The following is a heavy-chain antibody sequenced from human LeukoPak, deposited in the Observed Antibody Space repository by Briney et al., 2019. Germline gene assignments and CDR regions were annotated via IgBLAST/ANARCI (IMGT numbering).Heavy chain of an antibody. J-gene: IGHJ6*03. CDR1: GGSISSSSYY. D-gene: IGHD3-10*01. CDR3: ARHEKKRGRCECMDV. CDR2: IYYSGST. V-gene: IGHV4-39*01. Sequence: PSETLSLTCTVSGGSISSSSYYSGWIRQPPGKGLEWIGSIYYSGSTYYNPSLKSRVTISVDTSKNQFSLKLSSVTAADTAVYYCARHEKKRGRCECMDVWGKGTTVTVSS.